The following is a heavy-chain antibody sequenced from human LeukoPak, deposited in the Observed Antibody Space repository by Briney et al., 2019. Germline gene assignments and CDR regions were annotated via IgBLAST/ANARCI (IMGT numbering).Heavy chain of an antibody. CDR1: GYSISSGYY. D-gene: IGHD3-3*01. J-gene: IGHJ4*02. V-gene: IGHV4-38-2*02. CDR3: ARELRATLHDY. CDR2: IYHSGGT. Sequence: PSETLSLTCTVSGYSISSGYYWGWIRQPPGKGLEWIGRIYHSGGTYYNPSLKSRVTISVDTSKNQFSLKLSSVTAADTAVYYCARELRATLHDYWGQGTLVTVSS.